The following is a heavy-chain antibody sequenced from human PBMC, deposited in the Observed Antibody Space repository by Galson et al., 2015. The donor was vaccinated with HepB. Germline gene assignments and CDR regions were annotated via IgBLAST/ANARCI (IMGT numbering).Heavy chain of an antibody. CDR1: GFTFSSYW. D-gene: IGHD6-13*01. J-gene: IGHJ6*04. V-gene: IGHV3-74*01. CDR3: GRGLIAAPGMDV. CDR2: INSDGSYT. Sequence: SLRLSCAASGFTFSSYWMHWVRQAPGKGLVWVSHINSDGSYTSYADSVKGRFTISRDNAKNTLYLQMNSLRAEDTAVYYCGRGLIAAPGMDVWGKGTTVTVSS.